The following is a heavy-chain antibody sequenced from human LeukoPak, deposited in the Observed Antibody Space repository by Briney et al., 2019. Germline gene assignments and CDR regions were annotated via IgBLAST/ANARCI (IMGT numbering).Heavy chain of an antibody. CDR3: AGRVGARYYFDY. D-gene: IGHD1-26*01. V-gene: IGHV3-21*01. CDR1: GFTFSSYS. CDR2: ISSSSSYI. Sequence: GGSLRLSCAASGFTFSSYSMNWVRQAPGKGLEWVSSISSSSSYIYYADSVKGRFTISRDNAKNSLYLQMNSLRAEDTAVYYCAGRVGARYYFDYWGLGTLVTVSS. J-gene: IGHJ4*02.